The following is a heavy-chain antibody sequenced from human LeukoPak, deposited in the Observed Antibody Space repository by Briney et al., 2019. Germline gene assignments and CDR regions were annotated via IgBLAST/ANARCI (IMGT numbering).Heavy chain of an antibody. CDR2: IYTSGST. CDR1: GGSISSGSYY. J-gene: IGHJ2*01. CDR3: ARCDYYDSSGREWYSDL. D-gene: IGHD3-22*01. V-gene: IGHV4-61*02. Sequence: PSQTLSLTCTVSGGSISSGSYYWRWIRQPAGKGLEWIGRIYTSGSTNYNPSLTSRVTISYTSKNHFSLKLSSVTAADTAVYYCARCDYYDSSGREWYSDLWGRGTLVTVSS.